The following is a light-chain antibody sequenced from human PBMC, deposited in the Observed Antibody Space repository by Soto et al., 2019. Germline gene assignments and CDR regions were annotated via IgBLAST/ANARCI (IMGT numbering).Light chain of an antibody. CDR2: EVR. V-gene: IGLV2-14*01. CDR3: CSYTSTSARV. Sequence: QSALTQPASVSGSPGQSITVSCTGTSNDVGDYNYVSWYQQHPGRAPKLIIYEVRNRPSGVSNRFSGSKSGNTASLTISGLQAGDEADYYCCSYTSTSARVFGTGTKLTVL. CDR1: SNDVGDYNY. J-gene: IGLJ1*01.